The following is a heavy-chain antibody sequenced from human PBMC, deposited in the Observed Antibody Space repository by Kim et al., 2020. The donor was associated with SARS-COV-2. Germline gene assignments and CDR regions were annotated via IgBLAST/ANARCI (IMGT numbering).Heavy chain of an antibody. J-gene: IGHJ4*02. V-gene: IGHV3-15*01. CDR2: VRSKTDGETT. Sequence: GGSLRLSCAGSGFSFYRAWMNWVRQAPGKGLEWVGRVRSKTDGETTDYSAAVQGRFSILRDDSKSVLFLHMNSLKTEDTAVYYCAADTTGWIDFWGQGIL. D-gene: IGHD6-19*01. CDR3: AADTTGWIDF. CDR1: GFSFYRAW.